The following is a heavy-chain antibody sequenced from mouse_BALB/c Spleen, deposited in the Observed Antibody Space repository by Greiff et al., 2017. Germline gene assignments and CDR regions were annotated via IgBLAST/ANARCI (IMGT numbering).Heavy chain of an antibody. CDR2: ISSGGST. V-gene: IGHV5-6-5*01. CDR3: ARYYGSDY. D-gene: IGHD1-1*01. J-gene: IGHJ2*01. CDR1: GFTFSSYA. Sequence: EVQLVESGGGLVKPGGSLKLSCAASGFTFSSYAMSWVRQTPEKRLEWVASISSGGSTYYPDSVKGRYTIYRDNARNILYLQMSSLGSEDTAMYYCARYYGSDYWGQGTTLTVSS.